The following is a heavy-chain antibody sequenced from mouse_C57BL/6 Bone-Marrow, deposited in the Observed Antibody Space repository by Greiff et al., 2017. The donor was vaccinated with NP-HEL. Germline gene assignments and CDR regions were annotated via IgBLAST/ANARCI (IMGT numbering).Heavy chain of an antibody. D-gene: IGHD1-1*01. CDR2: VYPYNGGT. Sequence: VQLKQSGPVLVKPGPSVKISCKASGFTFTDYYMHWVKQSHGKSLEWIGLVYPYNGGTSYNQKFKGKATLTVDTSSSTAYMELNSLTSEDSAVYYCARRGFITTVVPYWYFDVWGTGTTVTVSS. CDR1: GFTFTDYY. CDR3: ARRGFITTVVPYWYFDV. V-gene: IGHV1-36*01. J-gene: IGHJ1*03.